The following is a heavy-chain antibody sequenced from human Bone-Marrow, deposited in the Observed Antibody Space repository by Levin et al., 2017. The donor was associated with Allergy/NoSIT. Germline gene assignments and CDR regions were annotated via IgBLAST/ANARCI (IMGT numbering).Heavy chain of an antibody. D-gene: IGHD3-22*01. CDR2: ISWNSGSI. CDR1: GFTFDDYA. CDR3: AKEYYYDSSGYFSAGFDP. J-gene: IGHJ5*02. Sequence: GGSLRLSCAASGFTFDDYAMHWVRQAPGKGLEWVSGISWNSGSIGYADSVKGRFTISRDNAKNSLYLQMNSLRAEDTALYYCAKEYYYDSSGYFSAGFDPWGQGTLVTVSS. V-gene: IGHV3-9*01.